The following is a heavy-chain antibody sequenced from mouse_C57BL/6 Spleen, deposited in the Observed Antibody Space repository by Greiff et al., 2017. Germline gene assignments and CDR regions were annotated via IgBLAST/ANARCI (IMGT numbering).Heavy chain of an antibody. CDR2: IYPGSGST. V-gene: IGHV1-55*01. J-gene: IGHJ4*01. CDR1: GYTFTSYW. Sequence: QVQLQQPGAELVKPGASVKMSCKASGYTFTSYWITWVKQRPGQGLEWLGDIYPGSGSTNYNEKFKSKATLTVDTSSSTAYMQLSSLTSEDSAVYYCARKAYYSNYGAMDYGGQGTSVTVSS. CDR3: ARKAYYSNYGAMDY. D-gene: IGHD2-5*01.